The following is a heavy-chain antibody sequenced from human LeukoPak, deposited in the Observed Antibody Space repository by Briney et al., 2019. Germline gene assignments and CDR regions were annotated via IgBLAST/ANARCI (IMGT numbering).Heavy chain of an antibody. J-gene: IGHJ4*02. CDR3: ARGLQQHLVVY. CDR1: GYTFTRYA. D-gene: IGHD6-13*01. V-gene: IGHV1-3*01. Sequence: ASVKVSCRASGYTFTRYAMHWVRQAPGQRLEWMGWINAGNGNTKYSQKFQRRVTITRDTSASTAYMALSSLRSEDTAVYYCARGLQQHLVVYWGQGTLVTVSS. CDR2: INAGNGNT.